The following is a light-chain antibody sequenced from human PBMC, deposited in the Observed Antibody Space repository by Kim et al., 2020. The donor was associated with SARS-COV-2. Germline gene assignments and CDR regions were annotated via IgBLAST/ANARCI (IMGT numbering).Light chain of an antibody. CDR3: QVWESTTTV. CDR2: QDE. J-gene: IGLJ2*01. CDR1: RLGNKY. V-gene: IGLV3-1*01. Sequence: SYELTQPPSVSVSPGQTASITCSGERLGNKYVCWYQKKPGQSPVVVMYQDERRPSGIPERFYGSNSGNTATLTISGTQAMDEADYYCQVWESTTTVVGGG.